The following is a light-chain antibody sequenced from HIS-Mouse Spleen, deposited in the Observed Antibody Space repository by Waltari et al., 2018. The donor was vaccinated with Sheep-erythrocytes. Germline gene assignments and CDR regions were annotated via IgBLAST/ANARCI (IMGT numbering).Light chain of an antibody. Sequence: QSALTQPRSVSGSPGQSVTLSCTGTSSDVGGYNYVSWYQQHPGKAPKRMIYDVSKRPSGVPDRFSGSKSGNTASLTISGLQAEDEADYYCCSYAGSYNHVFATGTKVTVL. CDR2: DVS. V-gene: IGLV2-11*02. CDR3: CSYAGSYNHV. J-gene: IGLJ1*01. CDR1: SSDVGGYNY.